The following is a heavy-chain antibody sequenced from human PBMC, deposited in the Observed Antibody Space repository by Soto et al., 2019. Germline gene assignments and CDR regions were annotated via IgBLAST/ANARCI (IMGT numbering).Heavy chain of an antibody. J-gene: IGHJ4*02. D-gene: IGHD6-13*01. CDR2: IYHSGST. CDR1: GGSISSSNW. CDR3: ARVPFRMAYSSRGHIPDY. V-gene: IGHV4-4*02. Sequence: QVQQQESGPGLMKPSGTLSLTCAVSGGSISSSNWWSRVRQPPGKGLEWIGEIYHSGSTNYNPSLKSRVTISVDKSKNQCSLKLSSVTAADTAVYYCARVPFRMAYSSRGHIPDYWGQGTLVTVSS.